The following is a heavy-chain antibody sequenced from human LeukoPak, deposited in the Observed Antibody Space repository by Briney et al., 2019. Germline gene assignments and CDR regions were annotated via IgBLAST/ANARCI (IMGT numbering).Heavy chain of an antibody. Sequence: KASETLSLTCAVYDGFFSGYYWSWIRQPPGKGLEWIGEINHSGSTNYNPSLKSRVTISVDTSKNQFSLKLSSLTAADTAVYYCARGPYYYETNGYKFEGAFDIWGQGTTVTVSS. V-gene: IGHV4-34*01. CDR2: INHSGST. J-gene: IGHJ3*02. CDR1: DGFFSGYY. CDR3: ARGPYYYETNGYKFEGAFDI. D-gene: IGHD3-22*01.